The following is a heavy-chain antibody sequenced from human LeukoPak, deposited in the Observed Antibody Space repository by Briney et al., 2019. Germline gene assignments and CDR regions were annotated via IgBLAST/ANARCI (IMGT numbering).Heavy chain of an antibody. Sequence: PGGSLRLSCAASGFTFSSYAMHWVRQAPGKGLEWVANIKQDGSAKNYVDSVKGRFTISRDNAKNSLYLQMNSLRAEDTGVYYCARGSGWLEDFWGQGTLVTVSS. D-gene: IGHD6-19*01. V-gene: IGHV3-7*01. CDR3: ARGSGWLEDF. CDR1: GFTFSSYA. CDR2: IKQDGSAK. J-gene: IGHJ4*02.